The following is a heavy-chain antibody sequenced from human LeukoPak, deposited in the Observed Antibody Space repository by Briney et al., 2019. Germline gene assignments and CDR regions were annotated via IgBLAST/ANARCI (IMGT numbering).Heavy chain of an antibody. V-gene: IGHV3-23*01. D-gene: IGHD3-22*01. J-gene: IGHJ4*02. CDR2: ISGSGGGT. Sequence: PGRSLRLSCAVSGVTLSNYGMSWVRQAPGKGLEWVAGISGSGGGTNYADSVKGRFTVSRVNYKNTLYLQMNSLGAEDTAVYFCAKRGVVIRVILVGFHKEAYYFDSWGQGALVTVSS. CDR1: GVTLSNYG. CDR3: AKRGVVIRVILVGFHKEAYYFDS.